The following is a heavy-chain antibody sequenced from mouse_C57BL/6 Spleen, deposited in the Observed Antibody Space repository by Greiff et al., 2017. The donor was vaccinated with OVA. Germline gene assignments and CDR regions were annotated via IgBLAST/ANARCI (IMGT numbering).Heavy chain of an antibody. J-gene: IGHJ4*01. Sequence: EVKLMESGAELVKPGASVKLSCTASGFNIKDYYMHWVKQRTEQGLEWIGRIDPEDGETKYAPKFQGKATITADTSSNTAYLQLSSLTSEDTAVYYCAPYYYGSSSYAMDYWGQGTSVTVSS. CDR3: APYYYGSSSYAMDY. D-gene: IGHD1-1*01. CDR1: GFNIKDYY. CDR2: IDPEDGET. V-gene: IGHV14-2*01.